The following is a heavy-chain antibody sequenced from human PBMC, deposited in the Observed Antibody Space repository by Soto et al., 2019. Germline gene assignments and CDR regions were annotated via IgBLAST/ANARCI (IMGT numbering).Heavy chain of an antibody. CDR1: VFIVSSYA. Sequence: EMQLLESGGSLVQAGGSLRLSCAASVFIVSSYALNWVCQAPGKGLEWVSGISASTYYADSVKGRFTISRDTSKNTLYLQMNSLRAEDTAIYFCAIRMYSTRWYYLDYWGQGTLVPVSS. D-gene: IGHD6-13*01. CDR3: AIRMYSTRWYYLDY. V-gene: IGHV3-23*01. J-gene: IGHJ4*02. CDR2: ISAST.